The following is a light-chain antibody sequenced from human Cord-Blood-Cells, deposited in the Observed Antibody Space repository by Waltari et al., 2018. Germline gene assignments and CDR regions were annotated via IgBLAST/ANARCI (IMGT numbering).Light chain of an antibody. CDR3: QSYDSSIRV. V-gene: IGLV6-57*01. CDR1: SGSIASHS. J-gene: IGLJ2*01. CDR2: EDN. Sequence: NFMLSQPHSVSESPGKTVTLSCTRSSGSIASHSVQWYQQRPGSSPTTVIYEDNQRPPGVPDRFSGSIDSSSNSASLTISGLKTEDEADYYCQSYDSSIRVFGGGTKLTVL.